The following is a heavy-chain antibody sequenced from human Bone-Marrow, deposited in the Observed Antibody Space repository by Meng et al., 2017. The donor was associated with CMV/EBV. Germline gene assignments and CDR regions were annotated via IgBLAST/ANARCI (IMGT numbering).Heavy chain of an antibody. CDR3: ARATLSGRGLDV. CDR1: GFTFSSYT. D-gene: IGHD3-10*01. Sequence: GESLKISCAASGFTFSSYTMNWVRQAPGKGLEWVSVIQSGSWRTYYADSVKGRFTISRDNSKNTLYLQMDSLRVDDTAVYYCARATLSGRGLDVWGQGTTVTVSS. J-gene: IGHJ6*02. CDR2: IQSGSWRT. V-gene: IGHV3-23*03.